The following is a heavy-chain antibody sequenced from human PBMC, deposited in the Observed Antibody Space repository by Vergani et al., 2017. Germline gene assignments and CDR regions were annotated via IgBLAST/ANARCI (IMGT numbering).Heavy chain of an antibody. D-gene: IGHD3-10*01. J-gene: IGHJ4*02. CDR3: ARGTMVRGVERFDY. CDR2: INHSGST. Sequence: QVQLQQWGAGLLKPSETLSLTCAVYGGSFSGYYWSWIRQPPGQGLEWIGEINHSGSTNYNPSLRSQVTISVDPAKNQFSLKLSSVTAADTAVYYCARGTMVRGVERFDYWGQGTLVTVSS. CDR1: GGSFSGYY. V-gene: IGHV4-34*01.